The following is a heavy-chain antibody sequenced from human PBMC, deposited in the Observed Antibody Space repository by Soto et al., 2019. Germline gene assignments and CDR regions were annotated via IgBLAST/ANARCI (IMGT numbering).Heavy chain of an antibody. CDR2: IYYSGST. Sequence: PSETLSLTCTVSGGSISSYGYYWTWIRQHPGKGLEWIGYIYYSGSTNYNPSLKSRVTISVDTSKNQFSLKLSSVTAADTAVYYCARADIGNWFDPWGQGTLVTVSS. CDR1: GGSISSYGYY. D-gene: IGHD2-15*01. V-gene: IGHV4-30-4*08. CDR3: ARADIGNWFDP. J-gene: IGHJ5*02.